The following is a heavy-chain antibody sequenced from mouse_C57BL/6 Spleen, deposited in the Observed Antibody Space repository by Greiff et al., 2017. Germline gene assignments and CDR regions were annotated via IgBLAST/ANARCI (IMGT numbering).Heavy chain of an antibody. CDR1: GFNIKNTY. Sequence: EVKLMESVAELVRPGASVKMSCTASGFNIKNTYMHWVKQRPEQGLEWLGRIDPANGNTKYAPKFQGKATITADTSSNTAYLQLSSLTSEDTAIYYGARRDDYDGYYCDYWGQGTTLTVSA. V-gene: IGHV14-3*01. J-gene: IGHJ2*01. D-gene: IGHD2-4*01. CDR3: ARRDDYDGYYCDY. CDR2: IDPANGNT.